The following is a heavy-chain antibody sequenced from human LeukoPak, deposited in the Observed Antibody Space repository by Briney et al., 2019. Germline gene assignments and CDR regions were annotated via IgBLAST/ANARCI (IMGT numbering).Heavy chain of an antibody. J-gene: IGHJ3*02. CDR3: SLYGGSDAFDI. D-gene: IGHD4-23*01. V-gene: IGHV3-30-3*01. CDR1: GFTFSRYA. Sequence: GRSLRLSCAASGFTFSRYAMHWVRQAPGKGLEWVAVISYDGSNEYYTDSVKGRFTISRDNSKNTLYLQMNSLRAEDTAVYYCSLYGGSDAFDIWGQGTMVTVSS. CDR2: ISYDGSNE.